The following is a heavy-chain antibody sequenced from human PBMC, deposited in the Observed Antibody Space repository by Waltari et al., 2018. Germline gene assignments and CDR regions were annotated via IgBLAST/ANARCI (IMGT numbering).Heavy chain of an antibody. CDR2: IKQDGSEK. D-gene: IGHD3-22*01. V-gene: IGHV3-7*03. CDR3: AREPYYYDSSGYHDAFDI. J-gene: IGHJ3*02. Sequence: EVQLVESGGGLVQPGGSLRLSCAASGFTFSSYWMSWVRRHPGKRLEWVANIKQDGSEKYYVDSVKGRFTISRDNAKNSLYLQMNSLRAEDTAVYYCAREPYYYDSSGYHDAFDIWGQGTMVTVSS. CDR1: GFTFSSYW.